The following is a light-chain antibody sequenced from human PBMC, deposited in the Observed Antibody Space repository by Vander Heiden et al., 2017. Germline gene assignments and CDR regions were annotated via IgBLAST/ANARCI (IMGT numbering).Light chain of an antibody. CDR2: NNN. V-gene: IGLV1-44*01. CDR1: SSHIGSNA. Sequence: QSVLTQPPSASGTPGQRVTIPCSGSSSHIGSNAVNWYQQLPGTAPKLLIYNNNQRPSVVPDRFSGSKSGTSASLAISGLQTEDEADYYCAAWDDSLNGVVFGGGTKLTVL. J-gene: IGLJ2*01. CDR3: AAWDDSLNGVV.